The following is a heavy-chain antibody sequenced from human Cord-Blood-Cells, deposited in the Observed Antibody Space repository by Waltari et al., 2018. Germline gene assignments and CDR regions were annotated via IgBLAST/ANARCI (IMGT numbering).Heavy chain of an antibody. D-gene: IGHD6-13*01. V-gene: IGHV4-59*01. CDR3: AREEHSSSWYAFDI. CDR1: GGSISSYY. CDR2: IYYSGST. J-gene: IGHJ3*02. Sequence: QVQLQESGPGLVKPSETLSLTCTVSGGSISSYYWSWIRQPPGKGLEGIGYIYYSGSTNYNPSLKSRVTISVDTSKSRFSLKLSSVTAADTAVYYCAREEHSSSWYAFDIWGQGTMVTVSS.